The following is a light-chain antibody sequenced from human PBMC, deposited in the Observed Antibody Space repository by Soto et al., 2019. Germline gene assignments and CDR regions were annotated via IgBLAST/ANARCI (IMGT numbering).Light chain of an antibody. V-gene: IGLV1-44*01. CDR3: AAWDDSLNGLYV. Sequence: QSVLTQPPSASGTPGQRVTISCSGSSSNIGSNTVNWYQQLPGTAPKLLIYSNNQRPSGVPDRFSGSKSGTSASLAISGLQSEDEADCYCAAWDDSLNGLYVFGTGTKLTVL. J-gene: IGLJ1*01. CDR1: SSNIGSNT. CDR2: SNN.